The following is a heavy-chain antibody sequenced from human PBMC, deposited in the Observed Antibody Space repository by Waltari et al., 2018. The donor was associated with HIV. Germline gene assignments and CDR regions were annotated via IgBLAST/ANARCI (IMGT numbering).Heavy chain of an antibody. CDR3: AREGPNSTKSYYYYYGMDV. V-gene: IGHV3-33*01. J-gene: IGHJ6*02. CDR1: GFTFSSYG. D-gene: IGHD1-7*01. CDR2: IWYDGSNK. Sequence: QVQLVESGGGVVQPGRSLRLSCAASGFTFSSYGMHWVRQAPGKGREWVAVIWYDGSNKYYADSVKGRFTISRDNSKNTLYLQMNSLRAEDTAVYYCAREGPNSTKSYYYYYGMDVWGQGTTVTVSS.